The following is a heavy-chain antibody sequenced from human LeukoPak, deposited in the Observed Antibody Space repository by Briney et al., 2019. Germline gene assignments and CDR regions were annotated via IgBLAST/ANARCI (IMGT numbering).Heavy chain of an antibody. CDR1: GYTFTNFD. J-gene: IGHJ4*02. V-gene: IGHV1-8*03. Sequence: ASVKVSCKTSGYTFTNFDINWVRQATGQGLEWLGWMNPCTGKTGYAQKFQGRVTFTGDTSIRTAYMEVSSLTSEDTAVYYCARAPTPFYHDSSAYYSDFWGQGTLVTVSS. D-gene: IGHD6-25*01. CDR3: ARAPTPFYHDSSAYYSDF. CDR2: MNPCTGKT.